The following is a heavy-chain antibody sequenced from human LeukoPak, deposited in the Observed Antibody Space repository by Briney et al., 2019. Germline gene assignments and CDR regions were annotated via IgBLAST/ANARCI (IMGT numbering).Heavy chain of an antibody. CDR3: ARHPKDRRHFAHKWFDP. Sequence: SETLSLTCNVSGASINSEDYYWDWIRQSPGTGLEWIGSVYFSGTTYYISSLKSRVTISRDTSKNQISLKLNSVTAADTGIYYCARHPKDRRHFAHKWFDPWGQGLLVTVSS. CDR2: VYFSGTT. J-gene: IGHJ5*02. D-gene: IGHD2-15*01. CDR1: GASINSEDYY. V-gene: IGHV4-39*01.